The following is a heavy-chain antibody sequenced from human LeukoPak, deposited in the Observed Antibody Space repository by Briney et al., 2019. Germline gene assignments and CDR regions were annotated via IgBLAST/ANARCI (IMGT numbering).Heavy chain of an antibody. D-gene: IGHD3-10*01. V-gene: IGHV3-23*01. CDR3: AKDILITMVRGVIPHDAFDI. J-gene: IGHJ3*02. Sequence: GGSLILSCAASGFTFSSYAMSWVRQAPGKGLEWVSAISGSGGSTYYADSVKGRFTISRDNSKNTLYLQMNSLRAEDTAVYYCAKDILITMVRGVIPHDAFDIWGQGTMVTVSS. CDR1: GFTFSSYA. CDR2: ISGSGGST.